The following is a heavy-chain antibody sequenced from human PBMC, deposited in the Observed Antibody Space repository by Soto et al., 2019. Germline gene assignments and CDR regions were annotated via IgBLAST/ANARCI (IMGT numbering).Heavy chain of an antibody. CDR1: GYTFTSYY. D-gene: IGHD3-9*01. J-gene: IGHJ5*02. CDR3: ARDSSAGYSVWFDP. Sequence: ASVKVSCKASGYTFTSYYMHWVRQAPGQGLEWMGIINPSGGSTSYAQKFQGRVTITADESTSTAYMELSSLRSEDTAVYYCARDSSAGYSVWFDPWGQGTRVTVSS. CDR2: INPSGGST. V-gene: IGHV1-46*01.